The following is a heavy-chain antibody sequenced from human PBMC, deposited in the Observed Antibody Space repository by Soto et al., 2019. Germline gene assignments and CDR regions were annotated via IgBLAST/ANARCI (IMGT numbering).Heavy chain of an antibody. V-gene: IGHV4-34*01. J-gene: IGHJ6*02. CDR3: ARGMTNYYETSGGGMDV. CDR1: GESFSGYH. Sequence: SETLSLTCAVYGESFSGYHWSWIRQPPGKGPEWIGEINHSGSTNYNPSLKSRVTISVDTSKNQFSLRLSSVTAADTAVYHCARGMTNYYETSGGGMDVWGQGTAVTVSS. CDR2: INHSGST. D-gene: IGHD3-22*01.